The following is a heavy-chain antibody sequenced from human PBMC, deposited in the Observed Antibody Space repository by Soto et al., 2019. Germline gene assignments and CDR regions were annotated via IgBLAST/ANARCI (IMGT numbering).Heavy chain of an antibody. CDR2: IYYSGST. CDR3: ARHDSSLDAFDI. CDR1: GGSISSSSYY. Sequence: SETLSLTCTVSGGSISSSSYYWGWIRQPPGKGLEWIGSIYYSGSTYYNPSLKSRVTISVDTSKNQFSLKLSSVTAADTAVYYCARHDSSLDAFDIWGQGTMVTVSS. J-gene: IGHJ3*02. D-gene: IGHD6-19*01. V-gene: IGHV4-39*01.